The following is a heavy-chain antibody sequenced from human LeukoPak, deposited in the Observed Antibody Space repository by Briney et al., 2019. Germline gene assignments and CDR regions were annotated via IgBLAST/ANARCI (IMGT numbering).Heavy chain of an antibody. CDR3: AKAIMTPVDTAMQN. V-gene: IGHV3-23*01. CDR2: FSSSDGST. D-gene: IGHD5-18*01. CDR1: GFTFSSYA. Sequence: GGSLRLSCAASGFTFSSYAMTWVRQAPGKGLEWVSTFSSSDGSTYYADSVKGRFTLSRDNSKNTLYLLMNSLRAEDTAIYYCAKAIMTPVDTAMQNWGQGTLVTVSS. J-gene: IGHJ4*02.